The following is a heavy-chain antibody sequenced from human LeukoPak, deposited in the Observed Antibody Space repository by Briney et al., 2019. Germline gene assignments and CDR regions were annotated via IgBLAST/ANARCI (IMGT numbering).Heavy chain of an antibody. D-gene: IGHD6-25*01. V-gene: IGHV1-2*02. CDR3: ARVFFSGSGGSPLSVFVI. CDR1: GYTFTGYY. CDR2: INPNSGGT. J-gene: IGHJ3*02. Sequence: ASVKVSCKASGYTFTGYYMHWVRQAPGQGLEWMGWINPNSGGTNYAQKFQGRVTMTRDTSISTAYMELSRLRSDDTAVYYCARVFFSGSGGSPLSVFVIWGKGKMVTVSS.